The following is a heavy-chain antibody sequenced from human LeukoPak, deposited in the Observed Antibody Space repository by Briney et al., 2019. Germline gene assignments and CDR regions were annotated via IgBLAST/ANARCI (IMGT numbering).Heavy chain of an antibody. Sequence: GGSLRLSCAASGFTFSSYSMNWVRQAPGKGLEWVSSISSSSSYTYYADSLKGRFTISRDNAKNTLYLQMNSLRAEDTAVYYCAKWGIGDYYFDYWGQGTLVTVSS. D-gene: IGHD3-10*01. J-gene: IGHJ4*02. CDR1: GFTFSSYS. V-gene: IGHV3-21*01. CDR3: AKWGIGDYYFDY. CDR2: ISSSSSYT.